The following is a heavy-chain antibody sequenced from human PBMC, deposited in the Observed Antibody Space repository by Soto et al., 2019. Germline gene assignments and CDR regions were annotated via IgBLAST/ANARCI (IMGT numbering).Heavy chain of an antibody. Sequence: QVQLQESGPGLVKPSETLSLTCTVSGGSISTYYWNWIRQPAGKGLEWIGRIYSSGSTNYNPSLKSRVTMSVDTSKNQVSLRLSSVTAADTAVYYCARARYGDYVDWFDPWGQGTLVTVSS. D-gene: IGHD4-17*01. CDR3: ARARYGDYVDWFDP. J-gene: IGHJ5*02. CDR1: GGSISTYY. CDR2: IYSSGST. V-gene: IGHV4-4*07.